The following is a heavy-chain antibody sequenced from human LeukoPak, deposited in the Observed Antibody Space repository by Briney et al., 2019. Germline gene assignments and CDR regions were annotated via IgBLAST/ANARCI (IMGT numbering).Heavy chain of an antibody. CDR3: ARDNSELYYFDY. V-gene: IGHV1-18*01. CDR1: GYTFTSYG. D-gene: IGHD1-7*01. Sequence: ASVKVSCKASGYTFTSYGISWVRQAPGQGLEWMGWISAYNGNTNYAQKLQGRVTMTTDTSTSTAYMELRSLRSDGTAVYYCARDNSELYYFDYWGQGTLVTVSS. CDR2: ISAYNGNT. J-gene: IGHJ4*02.